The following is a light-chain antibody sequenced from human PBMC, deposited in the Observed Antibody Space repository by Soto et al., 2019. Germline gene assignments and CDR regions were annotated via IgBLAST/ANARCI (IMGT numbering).Light chain of an antibody. J-gene: IGKJ5*01. CDR1: QSVTSN. CDR2: AAS. Sequence: EIVLTQSQDTLAVSPGGVATLSCWASQSVTSNLAWYQHKRGQAPRLLIYAASTRATGVPARFSGSGSGTEFTLTISSLQSEDFAVYYCQQYNNWPPITFGQGTRLEI. CDR3: QQYNNWPPIT. V-gene: IGKV3D-15*01.